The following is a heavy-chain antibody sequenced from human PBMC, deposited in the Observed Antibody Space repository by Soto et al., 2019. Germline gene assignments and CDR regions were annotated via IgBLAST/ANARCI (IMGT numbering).Heavy chain of an antibody. J-gene: IGHJ6*02. CDR3: ARELKSGRVVTAAGYYYYYGMDV. CDR1: GYTFASYA. Sequence: ASVKVSCKASGYTFASYAMHWVRQAPGQRLEWMGWINAGNGNTKYSQKFQGRVTITRDTSASTAYMELSSLRSEDTDVYYCARELKSGRVVTAAGYYYYYGMDVWGQGTTVTVSS. CDR2: INAGNGNT. V-gene: IGHV1-3*01. D-gene: IGHD2-2*01.